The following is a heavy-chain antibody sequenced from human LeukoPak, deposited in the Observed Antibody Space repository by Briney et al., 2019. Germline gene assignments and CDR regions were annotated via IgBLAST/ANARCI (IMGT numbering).Heavy chain of an antibody. CDR2: IYYSGST. CDR3: ARDAHSSSWYYYYGMDI. CDR1: GGSISSGGYY. J-gene: IGHJ6*02. V-gene: IGHV4-31*03. Sequence: SQTLSLTCTVSGGSISSGGYYWSWIRQRPGKGLEWIGYIYYSGSTYYNPSLKSRVTISVDTSKNQFSLKLSSVTAADTAVYYCARDAHSSSWYYYYGMDIWGQGTTVTVSS. D-gene: IGHD6-13*01.